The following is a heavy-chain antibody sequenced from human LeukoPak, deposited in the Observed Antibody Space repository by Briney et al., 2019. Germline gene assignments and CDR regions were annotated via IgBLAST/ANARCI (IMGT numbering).Heavy chain of an antibody. CDR2: SYYSGST. CDR3: ARVVAAGTSNYYYYYMDV. CDR1: GGSISSHY. Sequence: SETLSLTCTVSGGSISSHYWSWIRQPPGKGLEWIGYSYYSGSTNYNPSLKSRVTISVDTSKNQFSLKLSSVTAADTAVYYCARVVAAGTSNYYYYYMDVWGKGTTVTVSS. J-gene: IGHJ6*03. V-gene: IGHV4-59*11. D-gene: IGHD6-13*01.